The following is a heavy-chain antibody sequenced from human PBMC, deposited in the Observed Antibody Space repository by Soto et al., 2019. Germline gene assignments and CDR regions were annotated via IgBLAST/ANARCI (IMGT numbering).Heavy chain of an antibody. CDR3: ARHFTDSSGPTLGMGV. D-gene: IGHD6-19*01. J-gene: IGHJ6*02. Sequence: QVQLQESSRGLVKPSQTLSLTCTVSGGSISSGGYYWSWIRQHPGKGLEWIGYIYYSGSTYYNPSLKIRVTISVDTSKNQFYLELSSVTAADTAVYYCARHFTDSSGPTLGMGVWGQGTTVTVSS. CDR2: IYYSGST. V-gene: IGHV4-31*03. CDR1: GGSISSGGYY.